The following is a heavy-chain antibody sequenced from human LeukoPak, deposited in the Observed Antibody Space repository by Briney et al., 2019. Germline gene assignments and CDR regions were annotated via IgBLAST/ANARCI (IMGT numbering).Heavy chain of an antibody. V-gene: IGHV1-18*01. J-gene: IGHJ4*02. CDR2: ISAYNGNT. D-gene: IGHD3-22*01. CDR3: AREPLGGSDSGGCLYYYDY. Sequence: ASVKVSCKASGYTFTSYGISWVRQAPGQGLEWMGWISAYNGNTNYAQKLQGRVTMTTDTSTSTAYMELRSLRSDDTAVYYCAREPLGGSDSGGCLYYYDYWGQGTLVTVSS. CDR1: GYTFTSYG.